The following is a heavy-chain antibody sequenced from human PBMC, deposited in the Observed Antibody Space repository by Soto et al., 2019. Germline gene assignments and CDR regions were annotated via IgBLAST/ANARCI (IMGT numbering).Heavy chain of an antibody. CDR1: GGSISSGGYY. CDR2: IYYSGST. Sequence: QVQLQESGPGLVKPSQTLSLTCTVSGGSISSGGYYWSWIRQHPGKGLEWIGYIYYSGSTYYNPSLKCRVTISVDTSKNQFSLKLSSVTAADTAVYYCARDSPYLGAAADDYYFDYWCQGTLVTVSS. D-gene: IGHD6-13*01. J-gene: IGHJ4*02. V-gene: IGHV4-31*03. CDR3: ARDSPYLGAAADDYYFDY.